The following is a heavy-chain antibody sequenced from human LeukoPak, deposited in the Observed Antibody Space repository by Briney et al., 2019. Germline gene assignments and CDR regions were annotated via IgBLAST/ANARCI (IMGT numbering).Heavy chain of an antibody. CDR2: ISSSSSYI. CDR3: ALIPPAAGTLAFDY. Sequence: GGSLRLSCAASGFTFTSYSMNWVRQAPGKGLEWVSSISSSSSYIYYADSVKGRFTISRDNSKNTLYLQMNSLRAEDTAVYYCALIPPAAGTLAFDYWGQGTLVTVSS. V-gene: IGHV3-21*01. J-gene: IGHJ4*02. D-gene: IGHD6-13*01. CDR1: GFTFTSYS.